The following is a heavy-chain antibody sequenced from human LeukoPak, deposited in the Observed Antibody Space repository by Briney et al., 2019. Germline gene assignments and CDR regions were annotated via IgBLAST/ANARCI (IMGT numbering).Heavy chain of an antibody. Sequence: GGSLRLSCAASGFTFSTYAMSWVRQAPGKGLEWVSAISGSGGSTNYADSVKGRFTISRDNSKNTLYLQMNSLRAEDTAVYYCARHDYGGKPYYYYMDVWGKGTTVTVSS. CDR3: ARHDYGGKPYYYYMDV. CDR1: GFTFSTYA. V-gene: IGHV3-23*01. D-gene: IGHD4-23*01. J-gene: IGHJ6*03. CDR2: ISGSGGST.